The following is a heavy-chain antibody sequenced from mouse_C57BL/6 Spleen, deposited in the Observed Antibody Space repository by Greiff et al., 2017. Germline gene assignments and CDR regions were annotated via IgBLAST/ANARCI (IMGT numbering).Heavy chain of an antibody. V-gene: IGHV1-42*01. J-gene: IGHJ4*01. CDR2: INPSTGGT. Sequence: EVQLQQSGPELVKPGASVKISCKASGYSFTGYYMNWVKQSPEKSLEWIGEINPSTGGTTYNQKFKAKATLTVDKSSSTAYMQLKSLTSEDSAVYYCARWDDYNCAMDYWGQGTSVAVSS. CDR1: GYSFTGYY. CDR3: ARWDDYNCAMDY. D-gene: IGHD2-4*01.